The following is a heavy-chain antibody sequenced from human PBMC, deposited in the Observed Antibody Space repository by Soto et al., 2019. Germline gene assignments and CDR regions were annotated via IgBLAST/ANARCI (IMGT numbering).Heavy chain of an antibody. V-gene: IGHV3-23*01. D-gene: IGHD6-25*01. CDR3: AKDQRPTFPYGMDV. CDR2: ISGSGGST. CDR1: GFTFSSYA. J-gene: IGHJ6*02. Sequence: EVQLLESGGGLVQPGGSLRLSCAASGFTFSSYAMSWVRQAPGKGLEWVSAISGSGGSTYYADSVKGRFTISRDNSKNTLYLQLDSLRAEDPAVYYCAKDQRPTFPYGMDVWGQGTTVTVSS.